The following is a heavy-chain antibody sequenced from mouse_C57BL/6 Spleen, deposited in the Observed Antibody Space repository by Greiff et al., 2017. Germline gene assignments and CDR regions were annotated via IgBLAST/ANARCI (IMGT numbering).Heavy chain of an antibody. V-gene: IGHV3-6*01. CDR1: GYSITSGYY. Sequence: EVKLQESGPGLVQPSQSLSLTCSVTGYSITSGYYWNWIRQFPGNKLEWMGYISYDGSNNYNPSLKNRISITRDTSKNQFFLKLNSVTTEDTATYYCAREMELRHDFDYWGQGTTLTVSS. D-gene: IGHD1-1*01. CDR3: AREMELRHDFDY. J-gene: IGHJ2*01. CDR2: ISYDGSN.